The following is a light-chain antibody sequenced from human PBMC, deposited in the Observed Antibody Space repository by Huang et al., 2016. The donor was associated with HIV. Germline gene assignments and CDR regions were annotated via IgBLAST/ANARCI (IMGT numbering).Light chain of an antibody. CDR2: KIS. V-gene: IGKV1-5*03. J-gene: IGKJ1*01. CDR1: QNMSSW. Sequence: DIQMTQSPSTLSAFVGDRLTTTCRAGQNMSSWLAWYQQKPGKAPRLLIYKISSLESGVPARFRGSGSGTEVTLTISSLQPDDIGTYYCQYGETFGQGSKVEVK. CDR3: QYGET.